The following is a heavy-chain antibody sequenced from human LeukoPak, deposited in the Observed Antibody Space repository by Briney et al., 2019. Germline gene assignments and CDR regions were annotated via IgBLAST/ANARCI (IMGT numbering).Heavy chain of an antibody. Sequence: GASVKVSCKASGGTFSSYTISWVRQAAGQGVEWMGGIIPILGIANYAQKFQGRVTITADKSTSTAYMELSSLRSEDTAVYYCASWGDGYCSSTSCYTLDYWGQGTLVTVSS. J-gene: IGHJ4*02. D-gene: IGHD2-2*02. CDR2: IIPILGIA. CDR3: ASWGDGYCSSTSCYTLDY. V-gene: IGHV1-69*10. CDR1: GGTFSSYT.